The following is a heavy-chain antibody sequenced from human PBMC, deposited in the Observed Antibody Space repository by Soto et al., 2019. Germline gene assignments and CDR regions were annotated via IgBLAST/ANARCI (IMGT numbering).Heavy chain of an antibody. D-gene: IGHD3-3*01. CDR3: ARDFSGVFWSGERDAFDI. V-gene: IGHV3-21*01. CDR1: GFTFSSYS. J-gene: IGHJ3*02. CDR2: ISSSSSYI. Sequence: PGGSLRLSCAASGFTFSSYSMNWVRQAPGKGLEWVSSISSSSSYIYYADSVKGRFTISRDNAKNSLYLQMNSLRAEDTAVYYCARDFSGVFWSGERDAFDIWGQGTMVTVSS.